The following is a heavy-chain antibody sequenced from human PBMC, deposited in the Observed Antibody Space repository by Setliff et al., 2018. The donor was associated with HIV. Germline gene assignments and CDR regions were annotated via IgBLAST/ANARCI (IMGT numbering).Heavy chain of an antibody. D-gene: IGHD2-8*01. CDR1: GGSIDSSDYY. CDR3: ARGTSFGY. Sequence: SETLSLTCSVSGGSIDSSDYYWGWIRQPPGKGLEWIGYIYYSGSTNYNPSLKSRVTISVDTSKDQFSLKLTSVTAADTAVYFCARGTSFGYWGQGTLVTVSS. CDR2: IYYSGST. V-gene: IGHV4-61*08. J-gene: IGHJ4*02.